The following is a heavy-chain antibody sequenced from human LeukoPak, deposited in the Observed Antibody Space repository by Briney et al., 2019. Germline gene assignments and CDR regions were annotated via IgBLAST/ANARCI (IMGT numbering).Heavy chain of an antibody. J-gene: IGHJ4*02. V-gene: IGHV4-39*07. D-gene: IGHD2-2*02. CDR3: ARDSRGGYCSSTSCYNN. CDR1: GGSIRSSSYY. Sequence: PSETLSLTCTVSGGSIRSSSYYWGWIRQPPGKGLEWIGSIYYSGSTYYNPSLKSRVTISVDTSKNQFSLKLSSVTAADTAVCYCARDSRGGYCSSTSCYNNWGQGTLVTVSS. CDR2: IYYSGST.